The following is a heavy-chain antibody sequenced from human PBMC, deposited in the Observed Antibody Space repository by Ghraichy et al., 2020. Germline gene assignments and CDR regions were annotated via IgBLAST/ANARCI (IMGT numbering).Heavy chain of an antibody. CDR3: RRVRWSGSTTLYFDL. CDR2: MTNGGSTI. Sequence: GGSLRLSCAASGFAFSGYHMTWIRQAPGKGLEWLSYMTNGGSTIDYADSAKGRFTISRDNAKNSLYLQMNSLRAEDTAVYYCRRVRWSGSTTLYFDLWGRGTLVTVSS. V-gene: IGHV3-11*01. CDR1: GFAFSGYH. J-gene: IGHJ2*01. D-gene: IGHD3-3*01.